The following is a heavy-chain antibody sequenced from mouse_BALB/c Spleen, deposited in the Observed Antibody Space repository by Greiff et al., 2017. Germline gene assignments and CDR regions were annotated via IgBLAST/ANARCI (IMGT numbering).Heavy chain of an antibody. V-gene: IGHV1-7*01. J-gene: IGHJ2*01. CDR2: INPSTGYT. Sequence: VQLQQSGAELAKPGASVKMSCKASGYTFTSYWMHWVKQRPGQGLEWIGYINPSTGYTEYNQKFKDKATLTADKSSSTAYMQLSSLTSEDSAVYYGARGGVFTWVDYWGEGTTLTVSS. CDR1: GYTFTSYW. CDR3: ARGGVFTWVDY.